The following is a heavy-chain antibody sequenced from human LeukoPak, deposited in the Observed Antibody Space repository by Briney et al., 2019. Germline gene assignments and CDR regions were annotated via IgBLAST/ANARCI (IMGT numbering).Heavy chain of an antibody. D-gene: IGHD3-22*01. CDR2: TRDKARGYTP. V-gene: IGHV3-72*01. CDR1: GVTLSDHH. Sequence: GGSLRLSCAASGVTLSDHHMDWVRQAPGKGLEWVGRTRDKARGYTPEYAASVKGRFTISRDDSKTLVYLQMNSLRTGDTAVYFCARDGAEGDNSAFDMWGQGTVVTVSS. J-gene: IGHJ3*02. CDR3: ARDGAEGDNSAFDM.